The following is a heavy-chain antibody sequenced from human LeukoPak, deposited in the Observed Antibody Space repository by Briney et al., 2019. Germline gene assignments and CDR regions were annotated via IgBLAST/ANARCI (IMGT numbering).Heavy chain of an antibody. CDR2: ISSSSSYT. CDR1: GFTFSDYY. CDR3: ARVGSPFHDAFDI. D-gene: IGHD1-26*01. V-gene: IGHV3-11*06. J-gene: IGHJ3*02. Sequence: GGSLRLSCAASGFTFSDYYMSWIRQAPGKGLEWVSYISSSSSYTNYADSVKGRFTISRDNAKNSLYLQMNSLRAKDTAVYYCARVGSPFHDAFDIWGQGTMVTVSS.